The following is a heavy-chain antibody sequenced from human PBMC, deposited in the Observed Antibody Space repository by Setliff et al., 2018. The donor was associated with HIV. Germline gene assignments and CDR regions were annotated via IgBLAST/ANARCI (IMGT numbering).Heavy chain of an antibody. V-gene: IGHV3-11*04. CDR1: GFSFSDYY. CDR3: ARDLAY. Sequence: GGSLRLSCAASGFSFSDYYMTWVRQAPGRGLEWVSYITSSGTTTLYGDSMRGRFTASRDNAESSMYLQMNDLRAEDTAVYYCARDLAYWGQGTLVTVSS. J-gene: IGHJ4*02. CDR2: ITSSGTTT.